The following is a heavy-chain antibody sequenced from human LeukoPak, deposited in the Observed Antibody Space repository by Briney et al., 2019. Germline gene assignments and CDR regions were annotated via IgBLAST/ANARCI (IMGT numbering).Heavy chain of an antibody. V-gene: IGHV1-2*02. CDR2: INPNSGGT. J-gene: IGHJ4*02. D-gene: IGHD3-22*01. CDR3: ARGAHYYDSSGPGDY. CDR1: GYTFTGYY. Sequence: ASVKVSCKASGYTFTGYYMHWVRQAPGQGLEWMGWINPNSGGTNYAQKFQGRVTVTRDTSISTAYMELSRLRSDDTAVYYCARGAHYYDSSGPGDYWGQGTLVTVSS.